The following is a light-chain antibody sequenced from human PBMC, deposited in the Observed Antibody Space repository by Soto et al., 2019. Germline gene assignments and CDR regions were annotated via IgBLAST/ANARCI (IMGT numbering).Light chain of an antibody. J-gene: IGKJ4*01. CDR3: QQLNSYPLT. Sequence: DIQLTQSPSFLSASVGDRVTITCRASQGISSYLAWYQQKPVKAPKLLIYAASTLQSGVPSRFSGSGSATEFTLTISSLQTEDFATYYCQQLNSYPLTFGGGTKVEIK. CDR2: AAS. V-gene: IGKV1-9*01. CDR1: QGISSY.